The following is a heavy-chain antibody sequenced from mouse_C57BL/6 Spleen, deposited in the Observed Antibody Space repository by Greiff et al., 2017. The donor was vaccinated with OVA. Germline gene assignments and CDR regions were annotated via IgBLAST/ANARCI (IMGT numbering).Heavy chain of an antibody. D-gene: IGHD1-1*01. CDR1: GFTFSDYG. Sequence: EVKLVESGGGLVKPGGSLKLSCAASGFTFSDYGMHWVRQAPEKGLEWVAYISSGSSTIYYADTVKGRFTISRDNAKNTLFLQMTSLRSEDAAMYYCARDDGSSYCAYWGQGTLVTVSA. J-gene: IGHJ3*01. CDR3: ARDDGSSYCAY. V-gene: IGHV5-17*01. CDR2: ISSGSSTI.